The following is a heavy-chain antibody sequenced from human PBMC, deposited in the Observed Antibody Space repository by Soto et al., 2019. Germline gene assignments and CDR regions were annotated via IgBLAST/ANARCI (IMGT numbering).Heavy chain of an antibody. J-gene: IGHJ6*02. CDR1: GYTFTSYG. CDR3: ARSAQGYCSSTSCYHYYYYGMDV. D-gene: IGHD2-2*01. CDR2: INPNSGGT. Sequence: GASVKVSCKASGYTFTSYGISWVRQAPGQGLEWMGWINPNSGGTNYAQKFQGWVTMTRDTSISTAYMELSRLRSDDTAVYYCARSAQGYCSSTSCYHYYYYGMDVWGQGTTVTVSS. V-gene: IGHV1-2*04.